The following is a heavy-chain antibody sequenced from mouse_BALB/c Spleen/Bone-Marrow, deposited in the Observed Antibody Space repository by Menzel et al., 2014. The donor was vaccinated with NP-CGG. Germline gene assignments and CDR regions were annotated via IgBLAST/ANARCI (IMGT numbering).Heavy chain of an antibody. CDR3: ARSTMITTGYDYAKDD. V-gene: IGHV5-17*02. J-gene: IGHJ4*01. D-gene: IGHD2-4*01. CDR1: GFTFSSFG. CDR2: ISSGSSTI. Sequence: DVKLVESGGGLVQPGGSRKVSCAASGFTFSSFGMHWVRQAPEKGLEWVAYISSGSSTIYYADTVKGRFTISRDNPKNTLFLQMTSLRSEDTAMYYCARSTMITTGYDYAKDDWCHGTSVTASS.